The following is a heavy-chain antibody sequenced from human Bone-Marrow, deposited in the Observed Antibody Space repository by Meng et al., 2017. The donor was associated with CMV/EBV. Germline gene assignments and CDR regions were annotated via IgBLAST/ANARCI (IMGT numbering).Heavy chain of an antibody. CDR3: AKGPIFGYPIAY. CDR1: GFTFSNSA. V-gene: IGHV3-23*01. J-gene: IGHJ4*02. CDR2: ISGSGGST. D-gene: IGHD3-3*01. Sequence: GESLKISCAASGFTFSNSAMTWVRQAPGKGLEWVSAISGSGGSTYYADSVKGRFTISRDNSKNTLYLHMNSLRAEDTAVYYCAKGPIFGYPIAYWGRGTRVTGAS.